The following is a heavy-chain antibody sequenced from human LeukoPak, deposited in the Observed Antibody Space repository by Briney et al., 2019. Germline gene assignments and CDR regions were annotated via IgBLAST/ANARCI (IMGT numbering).Heavy chain of an antibody. Sequence: ASVKVSCKASGYTFTGYYMHWVRQAPGQGLEWMGWINPNSGGTNYAQKFQGRVTTTRDTSISTAYMELSRLRSDDTAVYYCASEEEACSSTSCSFDYWGQGTLVTVSS. CDR2: INPNSGGT. CDR3: ASEEEACSSTSCSFDY. D-gene: IGHD2-2*01. V-gene: IGHV1-2*02. CDR1: GYTFTGYY. J-gene: IGHJ4*02.